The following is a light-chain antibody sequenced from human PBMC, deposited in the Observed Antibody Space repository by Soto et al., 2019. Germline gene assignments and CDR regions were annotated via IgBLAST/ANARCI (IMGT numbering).Light chain of an antibody. CDR2: EVP. J-gene: IGLJ1*01. V-gene: IGLV2-8*01. CDR3: ISYAGSNNFV. Sequence: QSALTQPPSASGFPGQSVTISCTGTSIDVGYYDYVSWYQQHPGKAPKLVIYEVPKRTSGVPDRVSASQSGNTASLTVAGLLAEDEADYYFISYAGSNNFVFGSGTKLTVL. CDR1: SIDVGYYDY.